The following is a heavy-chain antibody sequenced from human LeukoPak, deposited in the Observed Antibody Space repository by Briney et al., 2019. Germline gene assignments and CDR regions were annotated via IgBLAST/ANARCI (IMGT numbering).Heavy chain of an antibody. CDR2: ISAYSGNT. CDR1: GYTFTSYG. V-gene: IGHV1-18*01. J-gene: IGHJ4*02. Sequence: ASVTVSCKASGYTFTSYGISWVRQAPGQGLEWMGWISAYSGNTNYAQKLQGRVTMTTDTSTSTAYMELRSLRSDDTAVYYCARLVGYGSGSYYSSRIRNYSDYGGQGTLVTVSS. CDR3: ARLVGYGSGSYYSSRIRNYSDY. D-gene: IGHD3-10*01.